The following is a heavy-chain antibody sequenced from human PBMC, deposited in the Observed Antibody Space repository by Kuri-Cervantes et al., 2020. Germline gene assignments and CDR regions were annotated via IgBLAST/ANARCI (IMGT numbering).Heavy chain of an antibody. V-gene: IGHV3-7*01. CDR3: ATHTIAVAGTGGRDY. CDR1: GFTFSSYW. CDR2: IKQDGSEK. J-gene: IGHJ4*02. D-gene: IGHD6-19*01. Sequence: ETLSLTCAASGFTFSSYWMSWVRQAPGKGLEWVANIKQDGSEKYYVDSVKGRFTISRDNAKNSLYLQMNSLRAEDTAVYYCATHTIAVAGTGGRDYWGQGTLVTVSS.